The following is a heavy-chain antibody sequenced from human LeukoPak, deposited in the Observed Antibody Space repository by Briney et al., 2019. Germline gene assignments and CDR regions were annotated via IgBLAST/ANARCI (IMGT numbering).Heavy chain of an antibody. J-gene: IGHJ3*02. CDR1: GYTFTSQY. D-gene: IGHD3-10*01. CDR2: INPSGGST. V-gene: IGHV1-46*01. Sequence: ASVKVSCKASGYTFTSQYVHWVRQAPGRGLEWMGIINPSGGSTRYAQKFQGRVTMTRDTSTSTVYMELKRLRAEDTAVYYCASWFGENDALDIWGQGTMVTVSS. CDR3: ASWFGENDALDI.